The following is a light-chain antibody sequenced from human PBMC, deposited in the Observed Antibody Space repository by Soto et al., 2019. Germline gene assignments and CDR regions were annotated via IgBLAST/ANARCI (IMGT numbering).Light chain of an antibody. V-gene: IGKV3-15*01. CDR1: HSVSSS. CDR3: QQYYDRPLT. CDR2: GAS. J-gene: IGKJ2*01. Sequence: ERVMTQSPATLSVSPGERVTLSCRASHSVSSSLAWYQQKPGQAPRLLIHGASTRATGIPARFSGSGSGTEFTLTISSLQSEDVAVYYCQQYYDRPLTFGQGTKLEIK.